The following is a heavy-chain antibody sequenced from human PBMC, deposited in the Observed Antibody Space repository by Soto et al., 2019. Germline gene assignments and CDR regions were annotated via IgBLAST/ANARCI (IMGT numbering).Heavy chain of an antibody. CDR2: INHNGNN. D-gene: IGHD3-9*01. CDR1: GGSFSTYC. Sequence: NPSETLSLTCVVSGGSFSTYCYSWIRQSPGKGLEWIGEINHNGNNNYSPSLKSRVTMSLDTSKNQFSLKLTSVTAADTAVYYCARGGSNDWQVAFDIWGQGTMVTVSS. CDR3: ARGGSNDWQVAFDI. V-gene: IGHV4-34*01. J-gene: IGHJ3*02.